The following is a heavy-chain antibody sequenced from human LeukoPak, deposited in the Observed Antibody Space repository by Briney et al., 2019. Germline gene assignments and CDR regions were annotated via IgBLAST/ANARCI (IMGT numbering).Heavy chain of an antibody. D-gene: IGHD5-18*01. V-gene: IGHV1-69*04. Sequence: SVKVSCKASGGTFSSYAIRWVRQAPGQGLEWMGRIIPILGIANYAQKLQGRVTMTTDTSTSTAYMELRSLRSDDTAVYYCARDLGYSYGYCFDYWGQGTLVTVSS. CDR2: IIPILGIA. CDR1: GGTFSSYA. CDR3: ARDLGYSYGYCFDY. J-gene: IGHJ4*02.